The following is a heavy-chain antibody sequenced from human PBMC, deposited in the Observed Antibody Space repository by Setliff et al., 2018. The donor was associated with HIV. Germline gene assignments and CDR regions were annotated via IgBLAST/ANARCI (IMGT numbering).Heavy chain of an antibody. CDR2: INWNGGGF. J-gene: IGHJ4*02. V-gene: IGHV3-20*04. Sequence: GGSLRLSCAASGFTFDDYGMSWVRQAPGKGLEWVSGINWNGGGFYYANSVKGRFTISRDNAKSSLFLQMNSLRAEDTAVYYCARDKTTGGAYPYFDSWGQGTLVTVSS. CDR3: ARDKTTGGAYPYFDS. D-gene: IGHD4-4*01. CDR1: GFTFDDYG.